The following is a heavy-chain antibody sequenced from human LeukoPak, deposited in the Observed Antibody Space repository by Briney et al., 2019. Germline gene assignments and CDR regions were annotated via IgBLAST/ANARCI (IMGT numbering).Heavy chain of an antibody. CDR3: ARDPGYVDTAMVTHAWFDP. Sequence: GGCLRLSCAASGFTVSSNYMSWVRQAPGKGLEWVSVISNISSTYYADSVKGRFTISRDNSKNTLYLQMNSLRAEDTAVYYCARDPGYVDTAMVTHAWFDPWGQGTLVTVFS. V-gene: IGHV3-66*01. D-gene: IGHD5-18*01. CDR1: GFTVSSNY. J-gene: IGHJ5*02. CDR2: ISNISST.